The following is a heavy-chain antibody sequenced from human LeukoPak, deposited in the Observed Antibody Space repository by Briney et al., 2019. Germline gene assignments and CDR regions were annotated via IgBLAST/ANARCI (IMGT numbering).Heavy chain of an antibody. CDR1: GFTFSSYA. CDR3: ARVMAAMVKRKYYYYGMDV. Sequence: GGSLRLSCAASGFTFSSYAMSWVRQAPGKGLEWVSAISGSGGSTDYADSVKGRFTISRDNSKNTLYLQMNSLRAEDTAVYYCARVMAAMVKRKYYYYGMDVWGQGTTVTVSS. J-gene: IGHJ6*02. D-gene: IGHD5-18*01. V-gene: IGHV3-23*01. CDR2: ISGSGGST.